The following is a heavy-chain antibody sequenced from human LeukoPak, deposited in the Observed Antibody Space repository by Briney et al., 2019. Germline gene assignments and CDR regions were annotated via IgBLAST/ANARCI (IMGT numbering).Heavy chain of an antibody. Sequence: GGSLRLSCEASGFAFSRFYISWVRQAPGKGLEWVANINEDGSVKDYVDSVKGRFTISRDNVKTSVYLQMNSLRGEDTAVYYCVPQCGPPTWGKGTKLPVSS. J-gene: IGHJ3*01. D-gene: IGHD6-19*01. CDR3: VPQCGPPT. V-gene: IGHV3-7*01. CDR2: INEDGSVK. CDR1: GFAFSRFY.